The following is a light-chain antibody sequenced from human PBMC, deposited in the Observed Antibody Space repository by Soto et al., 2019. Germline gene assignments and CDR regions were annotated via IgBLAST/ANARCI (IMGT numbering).Light chain of an antibody. J-gene: IGKJ1*01. CDR3: QQYHSTPRT. Sequence: DIVMTQSPDSLAVSLGERATINCKSSQTVLYSSNNKNCLTWYQQKPGQPPKLLIYWASTRESGVPDRFSGSGSGTDFTLTISSLQAEDVAVYYCQQYHSTPRTFGRGTRVEIK. CDR1: QTVLYSSNNKNC. CDR2: WAS. V-gene: IGKV4-1*01.